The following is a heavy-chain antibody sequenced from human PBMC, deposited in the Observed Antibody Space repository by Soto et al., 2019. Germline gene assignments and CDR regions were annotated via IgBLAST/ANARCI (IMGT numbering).Heavy chain of an antibody. CDR2: IYYSGST. Sequence: SETLSLTCTVSGGSISSYYWSWIRQPPGKGLEWIGYIYYSGSTNYNPSLKSRVTISVDTSKNQFSLKLSSVTAADTAVYYCARLPGAILPPHHFDYWGQGTLVTVSS. J-gene: IGHJ4*02. CDR1: GGSISSYY. V-gene: IGHV4-59*01. D-gene: IGHD1-26*01. CDR3: ARLPGAILPPHHFDY.